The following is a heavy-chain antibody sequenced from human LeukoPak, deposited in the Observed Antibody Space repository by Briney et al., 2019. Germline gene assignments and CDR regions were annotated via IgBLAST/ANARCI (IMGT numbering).Heavy chain of an antibody. CDR1: GGSFSGYY. CDR2: INHSGST. V-gene: IGHV4-34*01. CDR3: ARQGTHQSGWYQYYYMDV. Sequence: SETLSLTCAVYGGSFSGYYWSWIRQPPGKGLEWIGEINHSGSTNYNPSLKSRVTISVDTSRNQVSLKLSSVTAADTAVYYCARQGTHQSGWYQYYYMDVWGKGTTVTISS. D-gene: IGHD6-19*01. J-gene: IGHJ6*03.